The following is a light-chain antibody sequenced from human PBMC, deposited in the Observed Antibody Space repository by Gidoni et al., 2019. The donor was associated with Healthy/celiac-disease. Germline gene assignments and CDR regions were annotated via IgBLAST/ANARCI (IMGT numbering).Light chain of an antibody. CDR3: AAWDDSLSGLWV. CDR2: RNN. J-gene: IGLJ3*02. Sequence: QSVLTQPPSASGTPGQRVTIPCSGSSSNIGSNYVYWYQQLPGTAPKLLIYRNNQRPSGAPDRFSGSKSGTSASLAISGLRSEDEADYYCAAWDDSLSGLWVFGGGTKLTVL. V-gene: IGLV1-47*01. CDR1: SSNIGSNY.